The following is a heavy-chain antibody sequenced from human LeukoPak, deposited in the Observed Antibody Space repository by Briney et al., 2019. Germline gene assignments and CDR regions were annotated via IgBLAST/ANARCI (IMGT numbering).Heavy chain of an antibody. J-gene: IGHJ4*02. CDR1: GFPFSDYY. Sequence: GGSLRLSCAASGFPFSDYYMSWIRQALGKGLEWVSYISRSGSTIYYADSVKGRFTISRDNARNSLHLQMSSLRAEDTAVYYCARDHYYDSSGYPGYWGQGTLVTVSS. CDR2: ISRSGSTI. D-gene: IGHD3-22*01. V-gene: IGHV3-11*01. CDR3: ARDHYYDSSGYPGY.